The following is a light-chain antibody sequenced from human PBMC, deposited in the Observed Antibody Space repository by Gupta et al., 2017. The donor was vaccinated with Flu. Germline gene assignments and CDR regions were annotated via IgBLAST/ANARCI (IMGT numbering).Light chain of an antibody. Sequence: AAMAVSPGERAARSCRDSQSVRSSYLAWYQEKPGQAPRLLIYGASSRATGMADRFSGSGSGTDFTLTISRLEPEDFAVYYCQQDGSSPYTFGQGTKLEIK. CDR2: GAS. V-gene: IGKV3-20*01. J-gene: IGKJ2*01. CDR1: QSVRSSY. CDR3: QQDGSSPYT.